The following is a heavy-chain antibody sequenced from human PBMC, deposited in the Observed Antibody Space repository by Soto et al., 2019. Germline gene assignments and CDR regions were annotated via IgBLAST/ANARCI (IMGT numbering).Heavy chain of an antibody. D-gene: IGHD4-17*01. CDR2: ISPKSGGA. V-gene: IGHV1-2*04. CDR1: GYTFTAYF. J-gene: IGHJ6*02. CDR3: ATDRKDDYVGVHGMDV. Sequence: QVQLVQSGTEVKKPGASVKVSCRPSGYTFTAYFIHWVRQAPGQGLEWMGWISPKSGGANYAQRFQDWVTMTWDTSINSANMEMTRLRSDDTAVYYCATDRKDDYVGVHGMDVWGQGTTVTVSS.